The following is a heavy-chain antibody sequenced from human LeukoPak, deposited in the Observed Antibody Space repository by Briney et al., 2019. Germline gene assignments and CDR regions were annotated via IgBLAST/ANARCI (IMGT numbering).Heavy chain of an antibody. CDR2: INPNSGNT. D-gene: IGHD6-6*01. V-gene: IGHV1-8*02. CDR1: GYTFTGYF. CDR3: ARGKWVYSSSSEGIWFDP. J-gene: IGHJ5*02. Sequence: ASVKVSCKASGYTFTGYFLNWVRQAPGQGLEWMGWINPNSGNTGYAQKFQGRVTMTRNTSISTAYMELSSLRSEDTAVYYCARGKWVYSSSSEGIWFDPWGQGTLVTVSS.